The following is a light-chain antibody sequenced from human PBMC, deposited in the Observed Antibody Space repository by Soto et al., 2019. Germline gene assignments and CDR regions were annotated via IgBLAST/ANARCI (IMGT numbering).Light chain of an antibody. CDR3: QQYNNWPWT. Sequence: DIKMTQSPSTLSASVGDRVTITCRASQSISGWLAWYQRKPGKAPKLLIYDASSLESGVPSRFSGSGSGTEFTLTISSLQSEDFAVYYCQQYNNWPWTFGQGTKVDI. J-gene: IGKJ1*01. CDR1: QSISGW. V-gene: IGKV1-5*01. CDR2: DAS.